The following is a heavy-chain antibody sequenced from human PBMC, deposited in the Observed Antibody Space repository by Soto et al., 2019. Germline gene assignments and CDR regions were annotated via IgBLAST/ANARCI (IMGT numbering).Heavy chain of an antibody. CDR1: GFTFSDSA. Sequence: EVQLLESGGGLVQPGESLRLYCAASGFTFSDSAMGWVRQAPGKGLEWVSSISASGYSTYYADSVKGRFTISRDTSKNTLYLQTNSLRAEDTAMYYCAKMGRDAYNPIDSWGQGSLVTVSS. CDR2: ISASGYST. V-gene: IGHV3-23*01. CDR3: AKMGRDAYNPIDS. J-gene: IGHJ4*02. D-gene: IGHD3-16*01.